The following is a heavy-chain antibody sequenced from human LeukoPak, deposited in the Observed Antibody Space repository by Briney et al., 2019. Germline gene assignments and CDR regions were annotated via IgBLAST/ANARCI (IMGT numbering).Heavy chain of an antibody. CDR3: ARDAPGGEQQLVRWFDP. CDR1: GGSIISGGYY. V-gene: IGHV4-31*03. Sequence: SQTLSLTCTVSGGSIISGGYYWSWVRQHPGKGLEWIGYIYYSGSTYYNPSLKSRVTISVDTSKNQFSLKLSSVTAADTAVYYCARDAPGGEQQLVRWFDPWGQGTLVTVSS. D-gene: IGHD6-13*01. J-gene: IGHJ5*02. CDR2: IYYSGST.